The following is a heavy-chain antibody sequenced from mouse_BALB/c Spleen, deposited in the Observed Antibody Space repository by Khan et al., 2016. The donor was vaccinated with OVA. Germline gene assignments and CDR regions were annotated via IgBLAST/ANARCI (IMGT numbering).Heavy chain of an antibody. D-gene: IGHD2-1*01. CDR3: AKIFYCNSYAMDY. J-gene: IGHJ4*01. V-gene: IGHV1-77*01. CDR2: IYPGSGSI. Sequence: VQLQQSGPELVKPGASVKMSCKASGYTFTDYVISWVKQRTGQGLEWIGEIYPGSGSIYYNEKFKGKATLTADTSSNTAYMQLSSLTSEDSAVFFCAKIFYCNSYAMDYWGQGTSVTVSS. CDR1: GYTFTDYV.